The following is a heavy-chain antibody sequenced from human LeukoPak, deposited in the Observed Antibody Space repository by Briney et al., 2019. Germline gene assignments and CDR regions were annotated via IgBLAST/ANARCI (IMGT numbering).Heavy chain of an antibody. V-gene: IGHV3-21*04. CDR1: GFTFSSYS. CDR3: AKETSSGWYEGGGFDY. Sequence: GGSLRLSCAASGFTFSSYSMNWVRQAPGKGLEWVSSISSSSSYIYYADSVKGRFTISRDNSKNTLYLQMNSLRAEDTAVYYCAKETSSGWYEGGGFDYWGQGTLVTVSS. CDR2: ISSSSSYI. D-gene: IGHD6-19*01. J-gene: IGHJ4*02.